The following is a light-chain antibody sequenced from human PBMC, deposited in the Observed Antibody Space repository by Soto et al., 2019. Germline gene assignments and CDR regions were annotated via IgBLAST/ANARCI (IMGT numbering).Light chain of an antibody. CDR3: QQCGSSPWT. Sequence: EIVLTQSPATLSLSPGERATLSCRASQSVSSYLAWYQQKPGQAPRLLIYGASSRATGIPDRFSGSGSGTDFTLTVSRLEPEDFAAYYCQQCGSSPWTFGQGTKVDIK. V-gene: IGKV3-20*01. CDR1: QSVSSY. J-gene: IGKJ1*01. CDR2: GAS.